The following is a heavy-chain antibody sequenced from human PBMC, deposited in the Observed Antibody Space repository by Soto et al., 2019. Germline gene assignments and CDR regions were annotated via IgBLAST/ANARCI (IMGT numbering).Heavy chain of an antibody. Sequence: QITLKESGPTLVKPTQTLTLTCTFSGFSLSTSGVGVGWIRQPPGKALEWLALIYWDDDKLYSPSLKSRLTITKDTSKNQVVLTMTNMDPVDTATYYCARRGSGSYYTPYFDYWGQGTLVTVSS. CDR3: ARRGSGSYYTPYFDY. D-gene: IGHD3-10*01. CDR2: IYWDDDK. CDR1: GFSLSTSGVG. J-gene: IGHJ4*02. V-gene: IGHV2-5*02.